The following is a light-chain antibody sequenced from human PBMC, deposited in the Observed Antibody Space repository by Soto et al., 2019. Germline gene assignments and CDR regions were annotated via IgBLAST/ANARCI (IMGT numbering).Light chain of an antibody. V-gene: IGLV7-46*01. CDR2: NTN. J-gene: IGLJ1*01. CDR3: LLSFYGARV. Sequence: QTVVIQEPSLTVSPGGTVTLTCGTSTGTVTSGHYPYWLQQKAGQAPRTLIYNTNKRQSWTPARFSGSLLGGKAALTVSGAQPEDEAEYYCLLSFYGARVFGTGTKLTVL. CDR1: TGTVTSGHY.